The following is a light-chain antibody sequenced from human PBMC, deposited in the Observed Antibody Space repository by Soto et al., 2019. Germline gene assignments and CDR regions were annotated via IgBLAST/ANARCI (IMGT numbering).Light chain of an antibody. CDR3: MQGLQTPPI. CDR1: QSLLYGNGSNY. J-gene: IGKJ3*01. V-gene: IGKV2-28*01. CDR2: LGS. Sequence: VMNQSPLYLPVTPGEPASISCRSSQSLLYGNGSNYLDWYLQKPGQSPQVLIYLGSNRASGVPDRFSGSGSGTDFTLKISRVEAEDVVIYYCMQGLQTPPIFGPGTKVDIK.